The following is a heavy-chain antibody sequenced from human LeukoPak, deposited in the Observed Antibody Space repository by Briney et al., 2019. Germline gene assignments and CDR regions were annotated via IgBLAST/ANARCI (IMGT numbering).Heavy chain of an antibody. CDR3: AKDPLKLNYGYVEGY. Sequence: GGSLRLSCAASGFTFSSYGMHWVRQAPGKGLEWVAFIRYDGSNKYYADSVKGRFTISRDNSKNTLYLQMNSLRAEDTAVYYCAKDPLKLNYGYVEGYWGQGTLVTVSS. J-gene: IGHJ4*02. CDR2: IRYDGSNK. V-gene: IGHV3-30*02. D-gene: IGHD5-18*01. CDR1: GFTFSSYG.